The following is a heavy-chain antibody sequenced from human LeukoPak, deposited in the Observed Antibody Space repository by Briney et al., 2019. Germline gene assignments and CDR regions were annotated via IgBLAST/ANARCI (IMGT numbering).Heavy chain of an antibody. D-gene: IGHD3-10*01. V-gene: IGHV4-61*01. CDR1: GGSVSSGSYY. CDR2: IYYSGST. Sequence: SETLSLTCTVSGGSVSSGSYYWSWIRQPPGKGLEWIGYIYYSGSTNYNPSLKSRVTISVDTSKNQFSLKPSSVTAADTAVYYCATSGSGSIGYFDYWGQGTLVTVSS. CDR3: ATSGSGSIGYFDY. J-gene: IGHJ4*02.